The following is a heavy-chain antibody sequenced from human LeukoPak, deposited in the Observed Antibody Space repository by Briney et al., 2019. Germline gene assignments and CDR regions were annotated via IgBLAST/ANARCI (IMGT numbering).Heavy chain of an antibody. V-gene: IGHV4-61*08. D-gene: IGHD3-10*01. CDR2: IHYSGSA. CDR3: ARGQWFRAF. J-gene: IGHJ4*02. Sequence: ESSETLSLTCTVSGGSISSGGYYWSWIRQPPGKGLEWIGEIHYSGSATYNPSLKSRVTISVDTSKNQFSLKMNSVTAADTAVYYCARGQWFRAFWSRGTPVTVSS. CDR1: GGSISSGGYY.